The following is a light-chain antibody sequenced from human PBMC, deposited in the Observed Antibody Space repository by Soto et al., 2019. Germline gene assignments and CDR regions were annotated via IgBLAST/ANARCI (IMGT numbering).Light chain of an antibody. CDR2: AAS. J-gene: IGKJ4*01. Sequence: ILMTQSPSSLSAFVGDRVTITCRASQDIGNFLAWYQQKPGKVPKLLIYAASTLQSGVPSRFIGSGSGTDFTLTISSLRPEGVATYYCQKCKVAPFTFGGGTKVDIK. V-gene: IGKV1-27*01. CDR3: QKCKVAPFT. CDR1: QDIGNF.